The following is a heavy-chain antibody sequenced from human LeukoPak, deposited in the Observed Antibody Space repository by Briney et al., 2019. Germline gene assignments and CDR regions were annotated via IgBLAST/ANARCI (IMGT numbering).Heavy chain of an antibody. CDR3: AGSPNDGEDL. V-gene: IGHV3-74*01. CDR2: ISSDGLTA. CDR1: GFIISHFW. J-gene: IGHJ5*02. D-gene: IGHD4-17*01. Sequence: GGSLRLSCAASGFIISHFWMYWVRQAPGKGLLWVARISSDGLTAVYADSVKGRFTISRDNAENTLYLQMNSLRAEDTAVFYCAGSPNDGEDLWGQGTLVTVSS.